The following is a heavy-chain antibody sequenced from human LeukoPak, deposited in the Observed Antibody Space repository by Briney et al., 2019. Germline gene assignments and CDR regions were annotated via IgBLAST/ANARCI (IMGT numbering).Heavy chain of an antibody. V-gene: IGHV3-30*02. D-gene: IGHD6-13*01. Sequence: GGSLRLSCVASGFTFSNYAMHWVRQAPGKGLEWVTFIQSDGRNQQYADSVKGRFSVSRDNSKNTLYLQMSSLRGDDTAVYYCAKDGQARYSTNWAAFDSWGQGTLVTVSS. J-gene: IGHJ4*02. CDR1: GFTFSNYA. CDR2: IQSDGRNQ. CDR3: AKDGQARYSTNWAAFDS.